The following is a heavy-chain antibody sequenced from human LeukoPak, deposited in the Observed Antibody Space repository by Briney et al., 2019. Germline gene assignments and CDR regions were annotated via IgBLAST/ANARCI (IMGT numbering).Heavy chain of an antibody. D-gene: IGHD2-2*01. J-gene: IGHJ4*02. V-gene: IGHV1-2*02. CDR2: INPNDGDT. CDR1: GYTFTDYY. Sequence: ASVRVSCKASGYTFTDYYMHWVRQAPGQGVEWMGWINPNDGDTNYAQKFQGRVTMTRDTSISTAHMEVSRLRSDDTAVYYCARANFLYCSSSTCLFDYWGQGTLVTVSS. CDR3: ARANFLYCSSSTCLFDY.